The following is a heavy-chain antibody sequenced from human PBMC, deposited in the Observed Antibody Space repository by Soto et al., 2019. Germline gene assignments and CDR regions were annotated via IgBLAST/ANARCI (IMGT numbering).Heavy chain of an antibody. CDR3: ARENGYCSSTSCYSAYYYYYGMDV. V-gene: IGHV3-30-3*01. Sequence: PGGSLRLSCAASGFTFSSYAMHWVRQAPGKGLEWVAVISYDGSNKYYADSVKGRFTISRDNSKNTLYLQMNSLRAEDTAVYYCARENGYCSSTSCYSAYYYYYGMDVWGQGTMGTVSS. CDR2: ISYDGSNK. D-gene: IGHD2-2*03. J-gene: IGHJ6*02. CDR1: GFTFSSYA.